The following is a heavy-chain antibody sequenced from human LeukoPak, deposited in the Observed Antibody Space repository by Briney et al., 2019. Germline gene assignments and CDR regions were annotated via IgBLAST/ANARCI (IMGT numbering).Heavy chain of an antibody. CDR1: GYTFTGYY. CDR2: INPNSGGT. D-gene: IGHD3-22*01. Sequence: ASVKVSCKASGYTFTGYYMHWVRQAPGQGLEWMGWINPNSGGTNYAQKFQGRVTMTRDTSISTAYMELSRLRSDDTGVYYCARVAYYYDSSGHDAFDIWGQGTMVTVSS. CDR3: ARVAYYYDSSGHDAFDI. J-gene: IGHJ3*02. V-gene: IGHV1-2*02.